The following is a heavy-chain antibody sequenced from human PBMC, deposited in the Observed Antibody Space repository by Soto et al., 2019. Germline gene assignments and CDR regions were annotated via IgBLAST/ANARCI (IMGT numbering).Heavy chain of an antibody. Sequence: SETLSLTCAVFGGSFSGFNWTWIRQPPGKGLEWIGEINHSGSTNYNPSLKSRVTISVDTSKNQFSLKLSSVTAADTAVYYCAREVGLMIVVPWFDPWGQGTLVTVSS. CDR2: INHSGST. CDR1: GGSFSGFN. D-gene: IGHD3-22*01. J-gene: IGHJ5*02. V-gene: IGHV4-34*01. CDR3: AREVGLMIVVPWFDP.